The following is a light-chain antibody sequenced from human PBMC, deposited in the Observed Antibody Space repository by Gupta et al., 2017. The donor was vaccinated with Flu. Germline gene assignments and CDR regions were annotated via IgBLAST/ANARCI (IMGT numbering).Light chain of an antibody. J-gene: IGLJ1*01. V-gene: IGLV2-8*01. CDR3: SSYAGNNNYV. Sequence: SVTISCTGTSSDVGGFNYVSWYQQHPGKAPKLMIYDVTKRPAGVPARFSGSKSGNTASLTVSGRQAEDEADYYCSSYAGNNNYVFGSGTKVTVL. CDR2: DVT. CDR1: SSDVGGFNY.